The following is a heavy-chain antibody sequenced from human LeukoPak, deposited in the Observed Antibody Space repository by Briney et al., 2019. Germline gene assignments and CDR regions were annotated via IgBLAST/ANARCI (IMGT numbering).Heavy chain of an antibody. CDR2: IIPILGIA. Sequence: SVKVSCKASGGTLSSYAISWVRQAPGQGLEWMGRIIPILGIANYAQKFQGRVTITADKSTSTAYMELSSLRSEDTAVYYCASGLFRYYYDSSGYYYWGQGTLVTVSS. J-gene: IGHJ4*02. CDR3: ASGLFRYYYDSSGYYY. D-gene: IGHD3-22*01. CDR1: GGTLSSYA. V-gene: IGHV1-69*04.